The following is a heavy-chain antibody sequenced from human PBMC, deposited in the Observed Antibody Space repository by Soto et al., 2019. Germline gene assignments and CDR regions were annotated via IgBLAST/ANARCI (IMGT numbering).Heavy chain of an antibody. V-gene: IGHV3-30*18. CDR1: GFTFSSYG. Sequence: QVQLVESGVGVVQPGRSLRLSCTASGFTFSSYGMHWVRQAPGKGLEWVAVISYDRSNKYYADSVKGRFTISRDNSKNTLYLQMNSLRAEDTAVYYCAKDLFPDGNSGCDYWGQGTLVTVSS. CDR2: ISYDRSNK. J-gene: IGHJ4*02. D-gene: IGHD4-4*01. CDR3: AKDLFPDGNSGCDY.